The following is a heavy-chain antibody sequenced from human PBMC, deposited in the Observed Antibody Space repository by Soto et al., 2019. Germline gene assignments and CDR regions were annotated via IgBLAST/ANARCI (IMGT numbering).Heavy chain of an antibody. D-gene: IGHD3-10*01. J-gene: IGHJ3*02. Sequence: GGSLRLSCAASGFTFSSYGMHWVRQAPGKGLEWVAVIWYDGSNKYYADSVKGRFTISRDNSKNTLYLQMNSLRAEDTAVYYCAREITMVRGVMAAFDIWGQGTMVTVSS. CDR1: GFTFSSYG. CDR2: IWYDGSNK. V-gene: IGHV3-33*01. CDR3: AREITMVRGVMAAFDI.